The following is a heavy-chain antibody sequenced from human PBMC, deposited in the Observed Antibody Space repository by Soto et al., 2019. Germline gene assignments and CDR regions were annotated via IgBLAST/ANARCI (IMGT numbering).Heavy chain of an antibody. J-gene: IGHJ4*02. CDR3: AANSGSYLSEADY. V-gene: IGHV1-46*03. CDR2: MSASGST. CDR1: GYTFTSYY. Sequence: QVQLVQSGAEVKKPGASVKVSCKASGYTFTSYYMHWVRQAPGQGLEWMGIMSASGSTSYAQKLQRRVTMTRDRSTNKVYMELSSLRSDDTAVYYCAANSGSYLSEADYWGQGTLGTVSS. D-gene: IGHD1-26*01.